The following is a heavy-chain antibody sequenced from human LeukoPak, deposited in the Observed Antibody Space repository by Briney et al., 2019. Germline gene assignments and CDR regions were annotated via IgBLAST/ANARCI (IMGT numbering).Heavy chain of an antibody. V-gene: IGHV3-23*01. CDR1: SNA. D-gene: IGHD2-21*01. J-gene: IGHJ6*02. Sequence: SNAMRWVRHAKGKGLEWVSGITTSGSTYYADSVKGRFTISRENSNNTLYLHMDSLRAEDTAVYYCAKAPVWNYYYGLDVWGQGTTVTVSS. CDR2: ITTSGST. CDR3: AKAPVWNYYYGLDV.